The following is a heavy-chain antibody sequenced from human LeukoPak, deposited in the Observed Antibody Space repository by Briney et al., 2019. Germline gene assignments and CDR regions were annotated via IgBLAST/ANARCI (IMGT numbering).Heavy chain of an antibody. J-gene: IGHJ3*01. CDR2: INPNSGGT. CDR1: VYTFTGYY. V-gene: IGHV1-2*02. D-gene: IGHD4-11*01. CDR3: AKTRQSGIDAFDV. Sequence: ASVKVSCKASVYTFTGYYMHWVRQAPGQGLEWMGWINPNSGGTNYAQKFQGRVTMTRDTSISTAYMELSRLRSDDTAVYYCAKTRQSGIDAFDVWGQGTMVTVSS.